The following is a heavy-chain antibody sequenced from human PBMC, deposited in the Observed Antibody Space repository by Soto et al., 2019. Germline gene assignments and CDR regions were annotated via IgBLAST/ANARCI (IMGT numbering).Heavy chain of an antibody. CDR3: ATSRSYSDX. CDR1: GFTFSDAW. CDR2: IKSQGEGGTT. J-gene: IGHJ4*02. V-gene: IGHV3-15*01. Sequence: GGSLRLSCAASGFTFSDAWMTWVRQAPGKGLEWVCRIKSQGEGGTTEYAAPVKGRFTISRDDSENTLYLQMNSLKSEDTAVYYCATSRSYSDXWGPGTLFTVSX.